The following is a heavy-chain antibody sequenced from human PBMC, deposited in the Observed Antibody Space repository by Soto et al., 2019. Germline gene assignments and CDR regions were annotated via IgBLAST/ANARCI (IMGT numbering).Heavy chain of an antibody. Sequence: SETLSLTCTVSGGSISSSSYYWGWIRQPPGKGLEWIGSIYYSGSTYYNPSLKSRVTISVDTSKNQFSLKLSSVTAADTAVYYCARRVSGTAMVLDYFDYWGQGTLVTVSS. CDR2: IYYSGST. V-gene: IGHV4-39*01. J-gene: IGHJ4*02. D-gene: IGHD5-18*01. CDR3: ARRVSGTAMVLDYFDY. CDR1: GGSISSSSYY.